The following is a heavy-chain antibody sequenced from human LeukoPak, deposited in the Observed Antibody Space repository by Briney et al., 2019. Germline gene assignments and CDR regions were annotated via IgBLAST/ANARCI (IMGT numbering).Heavy chain of an antibody. J-gene: IGHJ4*02. CDR2: IYYSGST. D-gene: IGHD3-22*01. V-gene: IGHV4-59*12. Sequence: SETLSLTCTVSGGSISSYYWSWIRQPPGKGLEWIGYIYYSGSTNYNPSLKSRVTISVDTSKNQFSLKLSSVTAADTAVYYCARVRYYDSSGYWQFSPEGTLDYWGQGTLVTVSS. CDR1: GGSISSYY. CDR3: ARVRYYDSSGYWQFSPEGTLDY.